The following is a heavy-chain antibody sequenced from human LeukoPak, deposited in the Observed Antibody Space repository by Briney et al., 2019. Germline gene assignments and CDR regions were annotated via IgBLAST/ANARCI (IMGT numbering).Heavy chain of an antibody. Sequence: ASVKVSCKASGYTFTGYYMHWVRQAPGQGLEWMGWINPNSGGTSYAQKFQGRVTMTRDTSISTAYMELSRLRSDDTAVYYCARDRFMITFGGVIPYYYYMDVWGKGTTVTISS. D-gene: IGHD3-16*02. CDR2: INPNSGGT. V-gene: IGHV1-2*02. CDR1: GYTFTGYY. CDR3: ARDRFMITFGGVIPYYYYMDV. J-gene: IGHJ6*03.